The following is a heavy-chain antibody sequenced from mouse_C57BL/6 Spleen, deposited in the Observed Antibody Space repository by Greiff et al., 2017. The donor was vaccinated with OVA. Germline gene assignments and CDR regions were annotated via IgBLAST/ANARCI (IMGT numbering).Heavy chain of an antibody. Sequence: DVQLVESGGGLVQPKGSLKLSCAASGFTFNTYAMHWVRQAPGKGLEWVARIRSKSSNYATYYADSVKDRFTISRDDSQSMLYLQMNNLKTEDTAMYYCVRDADYYGSSYDAMDYWGQGTSVTVSS. J-gene: IGHJ4*01. CDR2: IRSKSSNYAT. CDR3: VRDADYYGSSYDAMDY. V-gene: IGHV10-3*01. D-gene: IGHD1-1*01. CDR1: GFTFNTYA.